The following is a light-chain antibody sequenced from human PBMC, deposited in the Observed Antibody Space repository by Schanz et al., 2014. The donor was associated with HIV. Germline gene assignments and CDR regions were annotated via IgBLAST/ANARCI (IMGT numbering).Light chain of an antibody. Sequence: QSALTQPPSASGSPGQSVTISCTGTSSDVGGYNYVSWYRQYPGKAPTLMIYDVTRRPSGISSRFSGSKSGNTASLTISGLQAEDEGDYYCSSYSSDSSPYVFGTGTKPTVL. CDR3: SSYSSDSSPYV. CDR1: SSDVGGYNY. V-gene: IGLV2-14*03. J-gene: IGLJ1*01. CDR2: DVT.